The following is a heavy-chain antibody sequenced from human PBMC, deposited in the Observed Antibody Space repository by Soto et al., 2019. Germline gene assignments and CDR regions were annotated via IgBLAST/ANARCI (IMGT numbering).Heavy chain of an antibody. CDR2: INQDGTEK. D-gene: IGHD3-22*01. Sequence: EVQLVESGGDLVQPGGSLRLSCAASGFTFSNYWMSWVRQAPGKGLEWVANINQDGTEKHYVDSVKGRFTISRDNAKNTLNVHMNSLRAEDTVVYYCARGTNVDDDSGYLDCWGQGALFTVSS. V-gene: IGHV3-7*01. J-gene: IGHJ4*02. CDR3: ARGTNVDDDSGYLDC. CDR1: GFTFSNYW.